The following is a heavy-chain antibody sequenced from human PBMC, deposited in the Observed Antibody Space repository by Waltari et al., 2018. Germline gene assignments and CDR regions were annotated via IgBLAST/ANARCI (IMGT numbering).Heavy chain of an antibody. Sequence: QVQLQQSGPGLVKPSQTVSLTCAISRDSVSSNSAAWNWSRQPPARGLECLGRTYYRSKLYNDYAVSVKSRITINPDTSKNQFSLQLNSVTPEDTAVYYCAREVRKGMTTELPDDWGQGTLVTVSS. CDR2: TYYRSKLYN. CDR3: AREVRKGMTTELPDD. V-gene: IGHV6-1*01. D-gene: IGHD4-17*01. CDR1: RDSVSSNSAA. J-gene: IGHJ4*02.